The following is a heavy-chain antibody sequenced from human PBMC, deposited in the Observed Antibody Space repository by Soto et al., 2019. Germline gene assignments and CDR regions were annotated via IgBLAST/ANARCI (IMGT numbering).Heavy chain of an antibody. CDR1: GFTFSSYA. Sequence: GGSLRLSCAASGFTFSSYAMSWVRQAPGKGLKWVSAISGSGGSTYYADSVKGRFTISRDNSKNTLYLQMNSLRAEDTAVYYCARDRGYCISTSCYAYYYYGMDVWGQGTTVTVSS. V-gene: IGHV3-23*01. CDR2: ISGSGGST. D-gene: IGHD2-2*01. CDR3: ARDRGYCISTSCYAYYYYGMDV. J-gene: IGHJ6*02.